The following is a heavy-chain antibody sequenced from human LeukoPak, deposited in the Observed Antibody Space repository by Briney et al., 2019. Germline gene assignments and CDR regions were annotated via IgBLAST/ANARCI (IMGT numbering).Heavy chain of an antibody. J-gene: IGHJ4*02. CDR3: ARDPANYYDSGGYFDY. Sequence: PSETLSLTCAVYAGSFSGYYWSWIRQPPGKGLEWIGEINHSGSANYNPSLKSRVTISTDTSKNQFSLKLSSVTAADTAVYYCARDPANYYDSGGYFDYWGQGTLVTVSS. CDR1: AGSFSGYY. CDR2: INHSGSA. D-gene: IGHD3-22*01. V-gene: IGHV4-34*01.